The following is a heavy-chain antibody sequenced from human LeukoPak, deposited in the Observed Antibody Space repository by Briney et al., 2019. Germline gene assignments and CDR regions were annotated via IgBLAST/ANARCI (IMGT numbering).Heavy chain of an antibody. Sequence: PSETLSLTCTVSGGSISSYYWSWIRQPAGKGLEWIGRIYTSESTNYNPSLKSRVTMSVDTSKNQFSLKLSSVTAADTAVYYCARNPIQLWLNYFDYWGQGTLVTVSS. CDR1: GGSISSYY. D-gene: IGHD5-18*01. CDR3: ARNPIQLWLNYFDY. V-gene: IGHV4-4*07. CDR2: IYTSEST. J-gene: IGHJ4*02.